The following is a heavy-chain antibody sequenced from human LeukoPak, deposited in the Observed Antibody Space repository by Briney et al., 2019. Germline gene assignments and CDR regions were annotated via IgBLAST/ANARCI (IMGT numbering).Heavy chain of an antibody. V-gene: IGHV1-18*01. J-gene: IGHJ4*02. CDR2: NSAYNGNT. CDR1: GYTFTGYG. CDR3: ARDRGYYYDSSGTFDY. D-gene: IGHD3-22*01. Sequence: GASVKVSCKASGYTFTGYGISWVRQAPGQGLEWMGWNSAYNGNTNYAQKLQGRVTMTTDTSTSTAYMELRSLRSDDTAVYYCARDRGYYYDSSGTFDYWGQGTLVTVSS.